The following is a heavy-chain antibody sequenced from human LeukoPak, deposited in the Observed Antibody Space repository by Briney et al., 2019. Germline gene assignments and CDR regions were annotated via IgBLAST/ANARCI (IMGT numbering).Heavy chain of an antibody. CDR2: ISYAGSNK. D-gene: IGHD3-10*01. J-gene: IGHJ6*04. CDR1: GFTFSSYA. Sequence: GGSLRLSCAASGFTFSSYAMHWVRQAPGKGLERVAGISYAGSNKYYTDSVKGRFTISRDNSKNTLYLQMNSLRAEDTAVYYCARGSLYGSGSYLLYYYGMDVWGKGTTVTVSS. V-gene: IGHV3-30*04. CDR3: ARGSLYGSGSYLLYYYGMDV.